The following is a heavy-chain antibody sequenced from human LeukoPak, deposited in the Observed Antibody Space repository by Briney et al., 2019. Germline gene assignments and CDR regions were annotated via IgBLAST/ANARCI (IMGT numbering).Heavy chain of an antibody. CDR3: ARVARDGYNYQDY. CDR1: AFTFSLYS. D-gene: IGHD5-24*01. V-gene: IGHV3-21*01. CDR2: ISTSSYYI. Sequence: GGSLRLSCAASAFTFSLYSMNWVRQAPGKGLEWVSSISTSSYYIYYADSVKGRFTISRDNAKNTLYLQMNSLRAEDTAVYYCARVARDGYNYQDYWGQGTLVTVSS. J-gene: IGHJ4*02.